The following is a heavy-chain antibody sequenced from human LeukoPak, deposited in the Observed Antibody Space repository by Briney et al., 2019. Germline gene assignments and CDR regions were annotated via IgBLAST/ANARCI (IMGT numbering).Heavy chain of an antibody. CDR3: TRGNGGNSPFDY. D-gene: IGHD4-23*01. Sequence: PGGSLRLSCAASGLTFSNSWMHWVRQTPGKGLVWVSRINTDGSSTSYADSVKGRFTISRDNAENTLYLQMNSLRGEDTAVYYCTRGNGGNSPFDYWGQGTLVTVSS. CDR2: INTDGSST. J-gene: IGHJ4*02. CDR1: GLTFSNSW. V-gene: IGHV3-74*01.